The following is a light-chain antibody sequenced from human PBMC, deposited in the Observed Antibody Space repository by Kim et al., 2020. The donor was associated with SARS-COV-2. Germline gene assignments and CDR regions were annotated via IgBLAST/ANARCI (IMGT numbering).Light chain of an antibody. CDR2: TLS. CDR1: QSLFDSDDGNTY. Sequence: IVMTQSQISLPVTPGEPASISCTSSQSLFDSDDGNTYLDWFLQKPGRSPQLLIHTLSSRASGVPDRFSGGGSDTHFTLTISRVEAEDVGIYYCMQRKEFPPAFGPGTKVDIK. V-gene: IGKV2-40*01. CDR3: MQRKEFPPA. J-gene: IGKJ1*01.